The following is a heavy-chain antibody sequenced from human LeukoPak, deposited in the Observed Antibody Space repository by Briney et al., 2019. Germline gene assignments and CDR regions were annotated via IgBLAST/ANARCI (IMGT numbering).Heavy chain of an antibody. Sequence: PSETLSLTCTVSGGSINNYYWSWIRQPAGKGLEWIGRIYTGGSTYYNPSLMSRVTMSVDTSKNQFSLKLSSVTAADTAVYYCARDAYYYDDSGYYINDYWGQGTLVTVSS. CDR2: IYTGGST. D-gene: IGHD3-22*01. J-gene: IGHJ4*02. V-gene: IGHV4-4*07. CDR1: GGSINNYY. CDR3: ARDAYYYDDSGYYINDY.